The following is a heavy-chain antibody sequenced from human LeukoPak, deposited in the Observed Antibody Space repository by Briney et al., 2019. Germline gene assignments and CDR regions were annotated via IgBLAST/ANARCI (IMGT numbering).Heavy chain of an antibody. CDR2: IKEDGSKK. J-gene: IGHJ4*02. V-gene: IGHV3-7*03. D-gene: IGHD3-22*01. Sequence: GGSLRLSCAASGFTFSGCWMTWVRQAPGKGLEWVANIKEDGSKKNHVDSVKGRFTIFRDNAKNSLYLQMNSLRAEDAAVYYCATPLDYYDSSGYHQGGDWGQGTLVTVSS. CDR3: ATPLDYYDSSGYHQGGD. CDR1: GFTFSGCW.